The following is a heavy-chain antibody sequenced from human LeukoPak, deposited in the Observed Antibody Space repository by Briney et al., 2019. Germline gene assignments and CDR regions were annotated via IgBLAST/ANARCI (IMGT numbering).Heavy chain of an antibody. V-gene: IGHV3-11*04. J-gene: IGHJ4*02. Sequence: GGSLRLSCAASGFNFNDYYMSWIRQAPGEGLEWVSYIGSSGGTIYYADSVKGRFTISRGNAKNSLYLQMNSLRDEDTAVYYCVRGVRGYTYGSRFDYWGQGTLVTVSS. D-gene: IGHD5-18*01. CDR3: VRGVRGYTYGSRFDY. CDR1: GFNFNDYY. CDR2: IGSSGGTI.